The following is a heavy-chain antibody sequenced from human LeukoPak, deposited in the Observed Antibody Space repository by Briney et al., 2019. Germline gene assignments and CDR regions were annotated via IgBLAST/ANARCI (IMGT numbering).Heavy chain of an antibody. J-gene: IGHJ4*02. CDR3: ARDRWDYVWGSYRYTTDY. Sequence: GGSLLLSCAASGFTFSSYSMNWVRPAPGKGLEWVSSISSSSSYIYYADSVKGRFTISRDNAKNSLYLQMNSLRAEDTAVYYCARDRWDYVWGSYRYTTDYWGQGTLVTVSS. CDR2: ISSSSSYI. D-gene: IGHD3-16*02. V-gene: IGHV3-21*01. CDR1: GFTFSSYS.